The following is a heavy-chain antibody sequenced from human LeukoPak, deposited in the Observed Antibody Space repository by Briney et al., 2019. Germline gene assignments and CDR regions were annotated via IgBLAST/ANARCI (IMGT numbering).Heavy chain of an antibody. CDR2: INHSGST. CDR1: GGSFSGYY. CDR3: ARGRPVLLWFGEPSNWFDP. Sequence: SETLSLTCAVYGGSFSGYYGSWIRHPPGKGLEWSGEINHSGSTNYNPSLKSRVTISVDTSKNQLSLKLSSVTAADTAVYYCARGRPVLLWFGEPSNWFDPWGQGTLVTVSS. D-gene: IGHD3-10*01. V-gene: IGHV4-34*01. J-gene: IGHJ5*02.